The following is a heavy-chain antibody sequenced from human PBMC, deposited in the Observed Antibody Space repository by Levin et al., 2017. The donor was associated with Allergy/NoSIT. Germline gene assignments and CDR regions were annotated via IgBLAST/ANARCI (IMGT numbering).Heavy chain of an antibody. Sequence: SETLSLTCTVSGGSINNDGYYWSWIRQHPGKGLEWIGYIYHSGSTYYNPSLKSRVIISVDTSKNQFSLKLTSVTAADTAVYYCARVWITAHSRYFEYWGQGTLVTVSS. CDR3: ARVWITAHSRYFEY. D-gene: IGHD1-20*01. CDR1: GGSINNDGYY. CDR2: IYHSGST. V-gene: IGHV4-31*03. J-gene: IGHJ4*02.